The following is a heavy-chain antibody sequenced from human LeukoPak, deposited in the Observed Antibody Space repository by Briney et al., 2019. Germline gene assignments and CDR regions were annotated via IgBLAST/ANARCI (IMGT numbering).Heavy chain of an antibody. CDR1: GFTFSSYA. CDR2: ISSNGGST. J-gene: IGHJ4*02. V-gene: IGHV3-64*01. Sequence: PGGSLRLSCAASGFTFSSYAMHWVRQPPGKGLQYVPAISSNGGSTYYANSVKGRFTISRDNSKNTLYLQMGSLRPEDMAVYYCASPGAYYWGQGTLVTVSS. CDR3: ASPGAYY.